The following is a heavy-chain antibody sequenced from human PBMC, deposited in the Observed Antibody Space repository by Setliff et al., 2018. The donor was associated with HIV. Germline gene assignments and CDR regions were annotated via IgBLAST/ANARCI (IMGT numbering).Heavy chain of an antibody. CDR3: AREDTTGYYSLSAFDI. V-gene: IGHV4-34*01. CDR2: INHSGRT. D-gene: IGHD3-22*01. Sequence: LSLTCAVYGGSFTNYFWSWIRQSPGKGLEWIGEINHSGRTKYNPSLKSRVTMSVDTSKNQFSLKLKSVTAADTAVYYCAREDTTGYYSLSAFDIWGQGTLVTVSS. CDR1: GGSFTNYF. J-gene: IGHJ3*02.